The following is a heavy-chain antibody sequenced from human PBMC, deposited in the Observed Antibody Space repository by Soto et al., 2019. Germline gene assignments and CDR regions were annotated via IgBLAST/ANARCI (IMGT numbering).Heavy chain of an antibody. V-gene: IGHV3-30*18. CDR2: ISYDGSNK. J-gene: IGHJ5*02. Sequence: QVQLVESGGGVVQPGRSLRLSCAASGFTFSSYGMHWVRQAPGKGLEWVAVISYDGSNKYYADSVKGRFTISRDNSKNTLYLQMNSLRAEDTAVYYCAKGGRGTAMAYNWFDPWGQGTLVTVSS. CDR3: AKGGRGTAMAYNWFDP. CDR1: GFTFSSYG. D-gene: IGHD5-18*01.